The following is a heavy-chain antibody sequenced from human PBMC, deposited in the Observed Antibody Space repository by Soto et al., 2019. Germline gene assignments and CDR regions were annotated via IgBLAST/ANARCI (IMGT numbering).Heavy chain of an antibody. CDR2: IIPIFGTA. D-gene: IGHD4-4*01. CDR1: GGTFSSYA. V-gene: IGHV1-69*01. CDR3: ARVGPMTTGRNNWFDP. J-gene: IGHJ5*02. Sequence: QVQLVQSGAEVKKPGSSVKVSCKASGGTFSSYAISWVRQAPGQGLEWRGGIIPIFGTANYEQKFQGRVTITADESTSTAYMELSSRRSEDTAVYYCARVGPMTTGRNNWFDPWGRGTLVTVSS.